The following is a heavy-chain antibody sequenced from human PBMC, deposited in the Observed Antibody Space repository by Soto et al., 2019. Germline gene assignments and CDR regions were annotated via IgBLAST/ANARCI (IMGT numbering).Heavy chain of an antibody. CDR2: IRSKAYGGTT. CDR3: TRKRAVADDY. D-gene: IGHD6-19*01. Sequence: GGSLRLSCTASGFTFGDYAMSWVRQAPGKGLEWVGFIRSKAYGGTTEYAASVKGRFTISRDDSKSIAYLQMNSLKTEDTAVYYCTRKRAVADDYWGQGTLVTVSS. CDR1: GFTFGDYA. J-gene: IGHJ4*02. V-gene: IGHV3-49*04.